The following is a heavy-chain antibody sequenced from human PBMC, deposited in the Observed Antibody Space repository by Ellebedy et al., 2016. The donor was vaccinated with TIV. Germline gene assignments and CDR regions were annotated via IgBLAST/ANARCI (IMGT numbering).Heavy chain of an antibody. CDR3: ARVRWATVARGVPFHYGMDV. J-gene: IGHJ6*02. CDR1: GGTFSTYA. V-gene: IGHV1-69*13. Sequence: ASVKVSCKAFGGTFSTYALNWVRQAPGQGLEWIGAFLPMFGTATSAQKFQGRATITADESMTTAYMDLSSLRAEDTAVYYCARVRWATVARGVPFHYGMDVWGQGTTVTVTS. CDR2: FLPMFGTA. D-gene: IGHD3-10*01.